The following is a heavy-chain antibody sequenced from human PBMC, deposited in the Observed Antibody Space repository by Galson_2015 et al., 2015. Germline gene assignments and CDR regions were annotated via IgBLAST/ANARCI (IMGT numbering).Heavy chain of an antibody. V-gene: IGHV3-48*01. Sequence: SLRLSCAASGFTFSSYSMNWVRQAPGKGLEWVSCISGRGTTIYYANSVKGRFTISRDNSKNALYLHMNSLRAEDTAIYYCARACVPWRCNSCYHHQNGFDYWGQGTLVTVSS. D-gene: IGHD2-15*01. CDR1: GFTFSSYS. J-gene: IGHJ4*02. CDR2: ISGRGTTI. CDR3: ARACVPWRCNSCYHHQNGFDY.